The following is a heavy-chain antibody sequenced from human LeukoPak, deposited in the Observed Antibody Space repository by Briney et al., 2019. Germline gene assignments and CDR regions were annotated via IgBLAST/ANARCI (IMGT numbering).Heavy chain of an antibody. D-gene: IGHD3-10*01. V-gene: IGHV3-30*03. CDR2: ISYDGSNK. J-gene: IGHJ3*02. Sequence: GGSLRLSCVASGFTFSSYGMHWVRQAPGKGLEWVAFISYDGSNKYSADSVKGRFTISRDNSKNTLYLQMNSLRAEDTAVYYCARDGTYYYGSGTIGNAFDIWGQGTMVTVSS. CDR3: ARDGTYYYGSGTIGNAFDI. CDR1: GFTFSSYG.